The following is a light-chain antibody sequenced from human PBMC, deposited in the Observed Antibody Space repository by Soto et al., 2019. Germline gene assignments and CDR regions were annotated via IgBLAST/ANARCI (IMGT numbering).Light chain of an antibody. J-gene: IGKJ4*01. CDR1: QGIGNA. CDR2: DAS. CDR3: QQSFASPPLT. Sequence: AIQMTQSPSSLSASVGDRVTMSCRASQGIGNALGWYRKKPGKAPKLLVYDASSLQSGVPPRFSGSGSGTYFSLTISSLQPDDYATYYCQQSFASPPLTFGGGTKVDIK. V-gene: IGKV1-6*02.